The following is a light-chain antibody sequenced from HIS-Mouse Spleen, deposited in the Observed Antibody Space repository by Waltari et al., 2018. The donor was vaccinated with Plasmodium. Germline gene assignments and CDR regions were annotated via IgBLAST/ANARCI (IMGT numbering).Light chain of an antibody. J-gene: IGKJ4*02. V-gene: IGKV1-33*01. Sequence: IQMTQSPSSLSASVGDRVTLSCQSSQAISNNLNCYKQKPGKAPTLLIYDAYNLETGVPTRFRGRGAGTDVTFTISSLQPEDIATYDCQQYDNLPLTFGGGTKVEIK. CDR3: QQYDNLPLT. CDR1: QAISNN. CDR2: DAY.